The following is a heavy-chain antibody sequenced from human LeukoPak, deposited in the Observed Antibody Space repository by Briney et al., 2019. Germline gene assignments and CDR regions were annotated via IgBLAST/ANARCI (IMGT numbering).Heavy chain of an antibody. V-gene: IGHV1-2*02. D-gene: IGHD1-1*01. J-gene: IGHJ4*02. CDR3: ARDDDFVDY. CDR2: MSPNSGGT. CDR1: GYTFTGYY. Sequence: ASVKVSCKASGYTFTGYYMHWVRQGPGQGPEWMGWMSPNSGGTKYAQKFRGRVTMTRDTSNSTAYMDLSRLRSDDTAVYYCARDDDFVDYWGQGSLVTVSS.